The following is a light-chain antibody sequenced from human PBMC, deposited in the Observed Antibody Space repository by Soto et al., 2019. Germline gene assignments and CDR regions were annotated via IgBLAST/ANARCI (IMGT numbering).Light chain of an antibody. CDR2: WAS. J-gene: IGKJ1*01. Sequence: DIVMTQSPDSLAVSLGERATINCKSSQSVLYSSNNKNFLAWYQQKVGQPPKLLIYWASIRESGVPDRFSGSGSGKDFTRTVSSLQAEDVAVYYCQQYDSTPPTFGQGTKVEVK. CDR1: QSVLYSSNNKNF. CDR3: QQYDSTPPT. V-gene: IGKV4-1*01.